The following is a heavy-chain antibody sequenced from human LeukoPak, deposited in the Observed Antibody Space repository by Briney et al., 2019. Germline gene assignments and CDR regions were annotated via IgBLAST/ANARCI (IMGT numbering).Heavy chain of an antibody. D-gene: IGHD6-13*01. CDR1: GYTFTGYY. V-gene: IGHV1-2*02. Sequence: GASVKVSCKASGYTFTGYYMHWVRQAPGQGLEWMGWINPNSGGTNYAQKFQGRVTMTRDTSISTAYMELSRLRSDDTAVYYCARDRGGSSWYLGVLGYWGQGTLVTVSS. J-gene: IGHJ4*02. CDR2: INPNSGGT. CDR3: ARDRGGSSWYLGVLGY.